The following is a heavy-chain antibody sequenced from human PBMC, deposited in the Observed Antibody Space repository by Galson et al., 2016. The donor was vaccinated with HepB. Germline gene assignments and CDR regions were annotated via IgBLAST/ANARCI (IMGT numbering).Heavy chain of an antibody. CDR3: ARQYWGGPSDY. J-gene: IGHJ4*02. V-gene: IGHV4-4*02. D-gene: IGHD2/OR15-2a*01. Sequence: ETLSLTCAVSGVSISSSDWWSWVRQPPGQGLEWIGQIFHSGRVNYTPSLASRVTISIDTSNNHFSLRLTSVTAADTALYYCARQYWGGPSDYWGQGTLVIVSS. CDR1: GVSISSSDW. CDR2: IFHSGRV.